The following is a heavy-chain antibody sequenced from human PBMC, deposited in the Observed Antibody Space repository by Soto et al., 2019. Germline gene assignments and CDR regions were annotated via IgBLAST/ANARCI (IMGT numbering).Heavy chain of an antibody. D-gene: IGHD3-22*01. V-gene: IGHV1-69*12. CDR1: GGTFSSYA. CDR2: IIPIFGTA. Sequence: QVQLVQSGAEVQKPGSSVKVSCKASGGTFSSYAISWVRQAPGQGLEWMGGIIPIFGTANYAQKFQGSVTITADESTSPAYMELSSLRSEDTAVYYCASQPRYDSSGYPYYYGMDVWGQGTTVTVSS. CDR3: ASQPRYDSSGYPYYYGMDV. J-gene: IGHJ6*02.